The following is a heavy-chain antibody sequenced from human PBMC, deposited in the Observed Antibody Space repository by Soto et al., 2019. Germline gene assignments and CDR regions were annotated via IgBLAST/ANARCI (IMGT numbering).Heavy chain of an antibody. D-gene: IGHD3-22*01. J-gene: IGHJ4*02. CDR2: ISATAGGT. CDR3: AKDGNYYDRSGYNPFDA. CDR1: GFIFDDFP. V-gene: IGHV3-23*01. Sequence: EVQLLESGGGLVQPGGSLRLSCAASGFIFDDFPMNWVRQTPGKGLEWVAGISATAGGTYYGDSVRGRFTISRDNSKKTVSLEMNSLRAEDTAIYYCAKDGNYYDRSGYNPFDAWGQGTLVTVSS.